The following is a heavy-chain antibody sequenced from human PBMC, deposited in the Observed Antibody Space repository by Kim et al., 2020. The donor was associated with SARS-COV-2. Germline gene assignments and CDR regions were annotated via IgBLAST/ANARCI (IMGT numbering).Heavy chain of an antibody. CDR3: AKLRYFDWSPIDY. J-gene: IGHJ4*02. CDR1: GFTFSSYG. D-gene: IGHD3-9*01. V-gene: IGHV3-30*18. Sequence: GGSLRLSCAASGFTFSSYGMHWVRQAPGKGLEWVAVISYDGSNKYYADSVKGRFTISRDNSKTTLYLQMNSLRAEDTAVYYCAKLRYFDWSPIDYWGQGTLVTVSS. CDR2: ISYDGSNK.